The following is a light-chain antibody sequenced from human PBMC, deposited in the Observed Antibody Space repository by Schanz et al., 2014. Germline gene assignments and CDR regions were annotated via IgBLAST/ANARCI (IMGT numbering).Light chain of an antibody. Sequence: QSVLTQPPSVSAAPGQKVTISCSGSTSNIGNNFVSWYQQLPGAAPKLLIYDNDKRPSGVPDRFSGSKSGTSASLAITGLQTEDEADYYCQSYDISLSVLYVFGTGTKLTVL. CDR1: TSNIGNNF. CDR2: DND. V-gene: IGLV1-51*01. CDR3: QSYDISLSVLYV. J-gene: IGLJ1*01.